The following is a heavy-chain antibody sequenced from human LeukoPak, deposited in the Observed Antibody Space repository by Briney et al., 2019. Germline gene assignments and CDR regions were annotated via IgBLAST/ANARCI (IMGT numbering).Heavy chain of an antibody. V-gene: IGHV4-59*13. CDR3: ARGIKEYYDSSGYPLDY. CDR1: GASLSSNY. CDR2: IYYSGST. Sequence: PSETLSLTCTVSGASLSSNYWSWIRQPPGKGLEWIGYIYYSGSTNYNPSLKSRVTISVDTSKNQFSLKLSSVTAADTAVYYCARGIKEYYDSSGYPLDYWGQGTLVTVSS. D-gene: IGHD3-22*01. J-gene: IGHJ4*02.